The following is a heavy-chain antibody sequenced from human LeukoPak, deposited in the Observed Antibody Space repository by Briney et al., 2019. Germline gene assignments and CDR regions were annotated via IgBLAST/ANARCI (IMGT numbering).Heavy chain of an antibody. CDR1: GYTFTSYG. CDR2: ISAYNGNT. V-gene: IGHV1-18*01. D-gene: IGHD3-10*01. J-gene: IGHJ5*02. Sequence: ASVNVSCKASGYTFTSYGISWVRQAPGQGLEWMGWISAYNGNTHYAQKLQGRVTMTTDTSTSTAYMELRSPRSDDTAVYYCARKDGWFGEFDPWGQGTLVTVSS. CDR3: ARKDGWFGEFDP.